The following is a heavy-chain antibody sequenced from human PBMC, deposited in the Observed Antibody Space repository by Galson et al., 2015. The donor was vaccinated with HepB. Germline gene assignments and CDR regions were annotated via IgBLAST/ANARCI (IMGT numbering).Heavy chain of an antibody. Sequence: QSGAEVKKPGESLRISCKGSGYSFTSYWISWVRQMPGKGLEWMGRIDPSDSYTNYSPSFQGHVTISADKSISTAYLQWSSLKASDTAMYYCARGGRVDTAMGSGDYWGQGTLVTVSS. CDR2: IDPSDSYT. CDR3: ARGGRVDTAMGSGDY. D-gene: IGHD5-18*01. J-gene: IGHJ4*02. V-gene: IGHV5-10-1*01. CDR1: GYSFTSYW.